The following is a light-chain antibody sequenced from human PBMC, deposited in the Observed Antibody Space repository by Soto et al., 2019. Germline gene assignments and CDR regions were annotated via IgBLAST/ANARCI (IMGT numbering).Light chain of an antibody. CDR3: QKYNRAPLT. Sequence: DVQMTQSPSSLSAFVGDRVTITCRASQGIAPYLAWFQQKPGKVPKLLIYATSTLQSGVPSRFSGSGSGTDFALTITSQQPEDVETYYCQKYNRAPLTFGGGTKVEIK. J-gene: IGKJ4*01. CDR1: QGIAPY. CDR2: ATS. V-gene: IGKV1-27*01.